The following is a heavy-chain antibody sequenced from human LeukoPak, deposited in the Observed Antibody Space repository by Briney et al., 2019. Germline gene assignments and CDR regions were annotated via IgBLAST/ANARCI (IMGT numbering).Heavy chain of an antibody. D-gene: IGHD3-22*01. CDR2: INPNSGGT. V-gene: IGHV1-2*06. Sequence: VASVKVSCKASGYTFTGYYMLWVRQAPGQGLEWMGRINPNSGGTNYAQKFQGRVTMTRDTSISTAYMELSRLRSDDTAVYYCASLAAYYYDSSGYFPFDYWGQGTLVTVSS. J-gene: IGHJ4*02. CDR1: GYTFTGYY. CDR3: ASLAAYYYDSSGYFPFDY.